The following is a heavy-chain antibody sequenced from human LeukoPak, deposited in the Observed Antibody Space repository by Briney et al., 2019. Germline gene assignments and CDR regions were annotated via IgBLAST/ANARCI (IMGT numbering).Heavy chain of an antibody. CDR1: GYSFTNYA. J-gene: IGHJ6*02. D-gene: IGHD3-10*01. V-gene: IGHV1-3*02. CDR2: SNVGNGNT. CDR3: ARGDYYGSGGFGMDV. Sequence: ASVKISWKASGYSFTNYAIHWVRQAPGQRPEWMGWSNVGNGNTKYSQEFQGRVTFTRDTSANTAYMQLSRLRSEDMGVYYCARGDYYGSGGFGMDVWGQGTAVTVSS.